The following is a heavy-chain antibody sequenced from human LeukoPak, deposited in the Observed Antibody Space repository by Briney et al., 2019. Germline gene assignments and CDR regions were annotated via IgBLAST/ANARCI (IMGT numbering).Heavy chain of an antibody. CDR1: GFTFSNYY. V-gene: IGHV3-7*01. Sequence: GGSLRLSCAASGFTFSNYYMSWVRQAPGKGLEWVANIRQDGSDKYYVDSVKGRFTISRDNARNSLSLQMNSLRVEDTAVYYCARDVREHCSSSSCPPYYSDYWGQGTLVTVSS. J-gene: IGHJ4*02. CDR2: IRQDGSDK. CDR3: ARDVREHCSSSSCPPYYSDY. D-gene: IGHD2-2*01.